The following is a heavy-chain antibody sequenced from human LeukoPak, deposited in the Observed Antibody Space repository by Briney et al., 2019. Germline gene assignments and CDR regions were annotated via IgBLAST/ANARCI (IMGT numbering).Heavy chain of an antibody. J-gene: IGHJ4*02. Sequence: ASVKVSCKTSRYTFPSYDINWVRQATGQGLEWMGWMYPNSGNTCYTQKFQGRVTITRNTSITTAYMELSSLRSEDTAVYYCARGPKWTGSYYYFDYWGQGALVTVSS. CDR1: RYTFPSYD. CDR2: MYPNSGNT. CDR3: ARGPKWTGSYYYFDY. V-gene: IGHV1-8*01. D-gene: IGHD1-26*01.